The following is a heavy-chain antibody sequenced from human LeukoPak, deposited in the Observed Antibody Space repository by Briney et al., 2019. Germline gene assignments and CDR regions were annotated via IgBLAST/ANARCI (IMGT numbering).Heavy chain of an antibody. CDR1: GFTFSNYG. CDR3: ARGYTRGYSYGYRVDY. J-gene: IGHJ4*02. CDR2: INHSGST. Sequence: GSLRLSCAASGFTFSNYGLHWVRQPPGKGLEWIGEINHSGSTNYNPSLKSRVTISVDTSKNQFSLKLSSVTAADTAVYYCARGYTRGYSYGYRVDYWGQGTLVTVSS. V-gene: IGHV4-34*01. D-gene: IGHD5-18*01.